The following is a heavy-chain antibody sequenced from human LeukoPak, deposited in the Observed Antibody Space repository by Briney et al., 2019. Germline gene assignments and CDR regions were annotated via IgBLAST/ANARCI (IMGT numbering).Heavy chain of an antibody. Sequence: GGSLRLSCAASGFTFRSYAMNWVRQAPGKGLEWVSAISGSGSATYYADSVKGRFTISRDNSKNTPYLQMNSLRAEDTAVYYCARGVNGNYGKFDSWGQGTLVTVSS. CDR3: ARGVNGNYGKFDS. CDR2: ISGSGSAT. D-gene: IGHD4-17*01. CDR1: GFTFRSYA. J-gene: IGHJ4*02. V-gene: IGHV3-23*01.